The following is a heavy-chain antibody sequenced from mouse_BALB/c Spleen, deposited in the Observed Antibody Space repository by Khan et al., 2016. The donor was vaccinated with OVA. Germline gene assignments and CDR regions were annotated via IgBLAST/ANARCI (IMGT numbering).Heavy chain of an antibody. CDR2: IWAGEST. V-gene: IGHV2-9*02. J-gene: IGHJ4*01. CDR1: GFSLTSYC. CDR3: ARLYDHDYAMDY. D-gene: IGHD2-4*01. Sequence: VQLKESGPGLVAPSQSLSTTCTVSGFSLTSYCVHWVRQPPGKGLEWLGVIWAGESTNYNSALMSRLSIRKYNSKSQVFLKMNSLQTEDTAMYLCARLYDHDYAMDYWGQGTSVTVSS.